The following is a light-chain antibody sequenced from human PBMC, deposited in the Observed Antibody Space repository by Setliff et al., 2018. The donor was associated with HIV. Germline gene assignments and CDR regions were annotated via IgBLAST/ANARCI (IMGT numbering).Light chain of an antibody. CDR2: TNN. J-gene: IGLJ2*01. Sequence: QSVLTQPPSASGTPGQRVTISCSGSSSNIGRNTVNWYQQLPGTAPKLLIYTNNQRPSGVPDRFSGSKSGTSASLAISGLQSEDEADYHCASWDDSLSADVTFAGGTKVTVL. V-gene: IGLV1-44*01. CDR3: ASWDDSLSADVT. CDR1: SSNIGRNT.